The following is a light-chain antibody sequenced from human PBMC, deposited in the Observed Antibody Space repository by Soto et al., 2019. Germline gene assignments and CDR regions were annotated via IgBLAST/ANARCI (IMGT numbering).Light chain of an antibody. J-gene: IGLJ2*01. CDR1: SSDIGGYNY. Sequence: QSVLTQPASVSGSPGQSITISCTGTSSDIGGYNYVSWYQPHPGKAPKLMIYDVSDRPSGVSNRFSGSKSGNTASLTISGLQAEDEADYYCASYASSNTVLFGGGTKLTVL. CDR2: DVS. CDR3: ASYASSNTVL. V-gene: IGLV2-14*03.